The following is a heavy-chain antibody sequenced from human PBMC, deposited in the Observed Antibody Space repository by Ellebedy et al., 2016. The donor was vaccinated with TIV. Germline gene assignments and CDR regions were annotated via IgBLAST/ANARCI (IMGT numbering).Heavy chain of an antibody. CDR3: TTGGGEYYYDSSGYFS. J-gene: IGHJ4*02. Sequence: PGGSLRLSCAASGFSFSNAWMHWVRQAPGKGLEWVGRIKSNTDGGTTDYAAPVKDRFTISRDDSKNTLYLQINSLKTEDTAVYYCTTGGGEYYYDSSGYFSWGQGTLVTVSS. CDR1: GFSFSNAW. D-gene: IGHD3-22*01. CDR2: IKSNTDGGTT. V-gene: IGHV3-15*07.